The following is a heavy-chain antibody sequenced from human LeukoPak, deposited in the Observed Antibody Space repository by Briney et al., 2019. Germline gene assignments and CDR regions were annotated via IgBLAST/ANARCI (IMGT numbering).Heavy chain of an antibody. CDR1: GFTFSSYP. J-gene: IGHJ4*02. CDR2: ITSTTSYI. Sequence: GGSLRLSCAASGFTFSSYPMNWVRQAPGKGLEWVSSITSTTSYIYYADSVKGRFTTSRDNAKNSVYLQMNSLRAEDTAVYYCARSDDYGDYLVDYWGQGTLVTVSS. D-gene: IGHD4-17*01. CDR3: ARSDDYGDYLVDY. V-gene: IGHV3-21*01.